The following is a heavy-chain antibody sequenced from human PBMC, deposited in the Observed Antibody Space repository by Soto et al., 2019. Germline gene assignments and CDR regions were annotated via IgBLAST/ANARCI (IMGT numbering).Heavy chain of an antibody. CDR2: ISSDGSDK. D-gene: IGHD5-18*01. CDR1: GFTFSNYA. Sequence: QVHLVESGGGVVQPGRSLRLSCAASGFTFSNYAMHWVSQAPGKGLEWVAVISSDGSDKYNSNSVKGRFTISRDNSKNTLYLQMNSLRAEDTAVYYCARDTGPNGYNYYYFGMDVWGQGTTVTVSS. J-gene: IGHJ6*02. V-gene: IGHV3-30-3*01. CDR3: ARDTGPNGYNYYYFGMDV.